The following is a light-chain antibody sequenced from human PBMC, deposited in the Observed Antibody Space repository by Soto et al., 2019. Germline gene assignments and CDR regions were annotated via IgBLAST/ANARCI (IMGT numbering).Light chain of an antibody. CDR2: DAS. CDR1: QSVRSN. Sequence: EIVLTQSPATLSLSPGERATLSCRASQSVRSNLAWYQQKPGQAPRLLIYDASNRATGIPARFSGSGSGTDFTLTISSLEPEDLAVYYCQQRTNWPPFTFGPGTKVDIK. V-gene: IGKV3-11*01. J-gene: IGKJ3*01. CDR3: QQRTNWPPFT.